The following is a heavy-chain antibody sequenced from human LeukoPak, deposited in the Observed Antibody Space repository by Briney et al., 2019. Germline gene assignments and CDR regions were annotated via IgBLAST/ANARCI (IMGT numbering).Heavy chain of an antibody. CDR1: GGSISSGSYY. CDR3: ARDGGRTGTPFDY. CDR2: IYTSGST. V-gene: IGHV4-61*02. J-gene: IGHJ4*02. Sequence: SQTLSLTCTVSGGSISSGSYYWRWIRQPAGKGLEWIGRIYTSGSTNYNPSLKSRVTISVDTSKNQFSLKLSSVTAADTAVYYCARDGGRTGTPFDYWGQGTLVTVSS. D-gene: IGHD3/OR15-3a*01.